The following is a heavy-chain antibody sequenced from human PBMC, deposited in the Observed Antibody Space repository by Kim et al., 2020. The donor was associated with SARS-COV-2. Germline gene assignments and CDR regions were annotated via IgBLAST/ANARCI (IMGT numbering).Heavy chain of an antibody. J-gene: IGHJ3*02. Sequence: NYAQKLQGRVTMTTDTSTSTAYMELRSLRSDDTAVYYCARVFFRGYAFDIWGQGTMVTVSS. CDR3: ARVFFRGYAFDI. D-gene: IGHD3-10*01. V-gene: IGHV1-18*01.